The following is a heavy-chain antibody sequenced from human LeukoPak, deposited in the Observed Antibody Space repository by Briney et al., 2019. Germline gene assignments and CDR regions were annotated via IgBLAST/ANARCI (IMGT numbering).Heavy chain of an antibody. Sequence: GASVKVSCKASGYTFTSYGISWVRQAPGQGLEWMGWISAYNGNTNYAQKLQGRVTMTTDTSTSTAYMELRSLRSDDTAVYYCAGYSSRLRFLEWLHYYFDYWGQGTLVTVSS. CDR1: GYTFTSYG. CDR2: ISAYNGNT. CDR3: AGYSSRLRFLEWLHYYFDY. J-gene: IGHJ4*02. D-gene: IGHD3-3*01. V-gene: IGHV1-18*01.